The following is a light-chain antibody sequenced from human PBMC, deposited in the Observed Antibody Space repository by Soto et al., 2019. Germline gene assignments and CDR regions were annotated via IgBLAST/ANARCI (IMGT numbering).Light chain of an antibody. CDR2: DAS. CDR1: QDISNY. V-gene: IGKV1-5*01. CDR3: QQYNSYSPLT. Sequence: IQMTQCPSSLSASVGDRVTITCQTSQDISNYLHWYQQKPGKVPKLLIYDASSLESGVPSRFSGSGSGTEFTLTISSLQPDDFATYYCQQYNSYSPLTFGPGTKVDIK. J-gene: IGKJ3*01.